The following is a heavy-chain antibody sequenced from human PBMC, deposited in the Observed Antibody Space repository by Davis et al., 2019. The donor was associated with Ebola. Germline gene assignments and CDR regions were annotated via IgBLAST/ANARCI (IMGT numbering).Heavy chain of an antibody. Sequence: GESLKIFCAASGFTFSSYAMSWVRQAPGKGLEWVSAISGSGGSTYYADSVKGRFTISRDNSKNTLYLQMNSLRAEDTAVYYCAKGGIAAAPFDYWGQGTLVTVSS. CDR1: GFTFSSYA. CDR2: ISGSGGST. CDR3: AKGGIAAAPFDY. J-gene: IGHJ4*02. D-gene: IGHD6-13*01. V-gene: IGHV3-23*01.